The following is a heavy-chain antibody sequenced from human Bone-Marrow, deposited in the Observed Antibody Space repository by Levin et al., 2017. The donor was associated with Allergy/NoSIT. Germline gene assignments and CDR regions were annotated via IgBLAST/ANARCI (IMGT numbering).Heavy chain of an antibody. V-gene: IGHV3-74*01. D-gene: IGHD1-7*01. J-gene: IGHJ6*02. CDR2: MNIDGSKT. Sequence: GGSLRLSCAASGFNFSIYWMHWVRQAPGKGLVWVSRMNIDGSKTIYADSVKGRFTISRDNAKNTLYLQMTSLRAEDTALYYCARVAKFMVGTTAHYGLDVWGQGTSVTVS. CDR3: ARVAKFMVGTTAHYGLDV. CDR1: GFNFSIYW.